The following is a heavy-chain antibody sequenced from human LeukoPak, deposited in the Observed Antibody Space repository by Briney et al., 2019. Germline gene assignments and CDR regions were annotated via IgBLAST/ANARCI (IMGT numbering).Heavy chain of an antibody. CDR2: INPNSGGT. J-gene: IGHJ4*02. CDR1: GYTFTGYY. Sequence: ASVKVSCKASGYTFTGYYMHWVRQAPGQGLEWMGWINPNSGGTNYAQKFQGWVTMTRDTSISTAYMELSRLRADDTAVYYCARGGSWYGSEDYWGQGTLVTVSS. CDR3: ARGGSWYGSEDY. V-gene: IGHV1-2*04. D-gene: IGHD6-13*01.